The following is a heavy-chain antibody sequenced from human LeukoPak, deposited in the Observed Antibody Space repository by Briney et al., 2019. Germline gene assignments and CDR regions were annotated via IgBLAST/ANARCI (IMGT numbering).Heavy chain of an antibody. J-gene: IGHJ3*02. CDR3: AKDYSRTLLIVVAPDAFDI. V-gene: IGHV3-23*01. Sequence: GGSLRLSCAASGFTFSSYAMSWVRQAPGKGLEWVSAISGSGGSTYYADSVKGRFTISRDNSKNTLYLQMNSLRAEDTAVYYCAKDYSRTLLIVVAPDAFDIWGQGTMVTVSS. CDR1: GFTFSSYA. D-gene: IGHD3-22*01. CDR2: ISGSGGST.